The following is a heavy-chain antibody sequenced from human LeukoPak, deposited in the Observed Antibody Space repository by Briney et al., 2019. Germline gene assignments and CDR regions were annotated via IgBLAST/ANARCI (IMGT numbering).Heavy chain of an antibody. CDR2: INSDGSST. J-gene: IGHJ4*02. Sequence: GGSLRLSCAASGFTFSSYWVHWVRQAPGKGLVWVSRINSDGSSTSYADSVKGRFTISRDNAKNTLYLRMNSLRAEDTAVYYCAKSDEDTEFDYWGQGTLVTVSS. CDR1: GFTFSSYW. V-gene: IGHV3-74*01. D-gene: IGHD5-18*01. CDR3: AKSDEDTEFDY.